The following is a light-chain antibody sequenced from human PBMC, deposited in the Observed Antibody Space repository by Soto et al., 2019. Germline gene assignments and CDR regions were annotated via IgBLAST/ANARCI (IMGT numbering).Light chain of an antibody. CDR2: DAS. Sequence: EIVLTQSPATLSLSPGERATLSCRASQSVSTYLAWYQQKPGQAPRLLIYDASNRATGIPARFSGSGSGTDFPLTISSLEPEDYAVYYCKHRSNWPRTFGQGTKLEIK. CDR3: KHRSNWPRT. CDR1: QSVSTY. V-gene: IGKV3-11*01. J-gene: IGKJ2*01.